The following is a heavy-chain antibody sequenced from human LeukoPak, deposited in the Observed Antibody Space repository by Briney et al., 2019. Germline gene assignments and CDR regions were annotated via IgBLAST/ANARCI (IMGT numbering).Heavy chain of an antibody. J-gene: IGHJ4*02. V-gene: IGHV1-18*01. Sequence: ASVKVSCKTSGYTFTNYGLSWVRQAPGQGLEWMGWISAYNGNTDYAQNLQGRVTLATDTSTTTAYMELRSLGSDDTAVYYCARDQSLVAYSSTWFDYWGQGTLVTVSS. D-gene: IGHD6-13*01. CDR2: ISAYNGNT. CDR1: GYTFTNYG. CDR3: ARDQSLVAYSSTWFDY.